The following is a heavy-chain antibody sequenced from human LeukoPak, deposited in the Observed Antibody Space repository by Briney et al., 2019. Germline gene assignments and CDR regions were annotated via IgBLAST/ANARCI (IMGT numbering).Heavy chain of an antibody. CDR3: AKVARSKTTVTTYFDY. CDR2: ISGSWGRT. Sequence: WGALRLSCAASGFPFSSFAMSWGRQAPGKGLEWVSAISGSWGRTYYAGSLKGRVTIYRDNSKNTLYLQMNSLRAEDTAVYYCAKVARSKTTVTTYFDYWGQGTLVTVSS. D-gene: IGHD4-11*01. V-gene: IGHV3-23*01. J-gene: IGHJ4*02. CDR1: GFPFSSFA.